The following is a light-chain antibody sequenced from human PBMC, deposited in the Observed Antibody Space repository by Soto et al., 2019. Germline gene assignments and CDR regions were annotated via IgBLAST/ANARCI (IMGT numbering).Light chain of an antibody. CDR1: SSDVGAYNY. Sequence: QSALTQPASVSGSPGQSITISCTGTSSDVGAYNYVSWYRQHPGEAPKLVIYEVSNRPSGISSRFSGSKSGNTASLTISGLQAEDEADYYCSSYTQFSTVVFGGGTKLTVL. CDR2: EVS. V-gene: IGLV2-14*01. CDR3: SSYTQFSTVV. J-gene: IGLJ3*02.